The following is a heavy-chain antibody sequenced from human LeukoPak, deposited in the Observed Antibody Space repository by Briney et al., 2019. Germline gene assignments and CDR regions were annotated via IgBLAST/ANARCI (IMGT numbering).Heavy chain of an antibody. Sequence: SETLSPTCAVYGGSFSGYYWTWIRQPPGKGLEWIGEINHSGSTYYNPSLKSRVTISVDTSKNQFSLKLSSVTAADTAVYYCARGEPGITMVRNQPWGQGTLVTVSS. V-gene: IGHV4-34*01. CDR3: ARGEPGITMVRNQP. D-gene: IGHD3-10*01. CDR2: INHSGST. CDR1: GGSFSGYY. J-gene: IGHJ5*02.